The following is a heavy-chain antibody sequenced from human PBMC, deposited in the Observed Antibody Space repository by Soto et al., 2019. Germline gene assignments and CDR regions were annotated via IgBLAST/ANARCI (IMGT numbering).Heavy chain of an antibody. CDR1: GFTFSSYA. Sequence: TGGSLRLPCAASGFTFSSYAMSWVRQAPGKGLEWVSAISGSGGGTYYADSVKGRFTISRDNSKNTLYLQMNSLRAEDTAVYYCAKGEPEWELLDAFDIWGQGTMVTVSS. D-gene: IGHD1-26*01. V-gene: IGHV3-23*01. CDR2: ISGSGGGT. CDR3: AKGEPEWELLDAFDI. J-gene: IGHJ3*02.